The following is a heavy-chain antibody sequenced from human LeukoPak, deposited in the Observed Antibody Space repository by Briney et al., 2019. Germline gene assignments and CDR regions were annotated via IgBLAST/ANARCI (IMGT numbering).Heavy chain of an antibody. CDR3: ARARGLGIADECNWFDP. CDR1: GYSISSGYY. D-gene: IGHD6-13*01. Sequence: PSETLSLTCAVSGYSISSGYYWGWIRQPPGKGLEWIGSIYHSGSTYYNLSLKSRVTISVDTSKNQFSLKLSSVTAADTAVYYCARARGLGIADECNWFDPWGQGTLVTVSS. CDR2: IYHSGST. J-gene: IGHJ5*02. V-gene: IGHV4-38-2*01.